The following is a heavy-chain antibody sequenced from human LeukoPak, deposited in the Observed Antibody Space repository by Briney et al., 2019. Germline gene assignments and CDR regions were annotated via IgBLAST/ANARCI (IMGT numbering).Heavy chain of an antibody. J-gene: IGHJ4*02. CDR2: LYSGGST. CDR3: ARSSTWYGVDS. Sequence: GGSLRLSCAASGFTVSRNYMTWVRRAPGKGLEWVSVLYSGGSTYYADSVKGRFTISRDNSKNTLYLQMNNLRAEDTAVYYCARSSTWYGVDSWGQGTLVTVSS. V-gene: IGHV3-53*01. CDR1: GFTVSRNY. D-gene: IGHD6-13*01.